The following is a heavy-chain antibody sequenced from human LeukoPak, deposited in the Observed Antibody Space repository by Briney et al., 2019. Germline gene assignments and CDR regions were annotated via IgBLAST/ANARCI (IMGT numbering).Heavy chain of an antibody. CDR2: IYCSGST. J-gene: IGHJ4*02. Sequence: PSETLSLTCSVSGGXISSYYWSWIRQPPGKGLEWIGYIYCSGSTNYNPSLKSRVTISVDTSKNQFSLKLSSVTAADTAVYYCARVDPDSSSTLEVFDYWGQGTLVTVSS. CDR3: ARVDPDSSSTLEVFDY. V-gene: IGHV4-59*01. CDR1: GGXISSYY. D-gene: IGHD6-6*01.